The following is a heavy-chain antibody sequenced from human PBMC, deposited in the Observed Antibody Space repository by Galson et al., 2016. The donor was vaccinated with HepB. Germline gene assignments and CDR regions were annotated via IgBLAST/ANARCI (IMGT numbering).Heavy chain of an antibody. J-gene: IGHJ2*01. CDR2: ISFDGGKQ. D-gene: IGHD1-26*01. CDR1: GFALSSYG. CDR3: AKSLIVGPTMNWYFDL. Sequence: SLRLSCAVSGFALSSYGMHWVRQVPGKGLEWVADISFDGGKQHYADSVKGRFTISRDNSKNTLYLQMNSLRAEDTAVYYCAKSLIVGPTMNWYFDLWGRGTLVTVSS. V-gene: IGHV3-33*05.